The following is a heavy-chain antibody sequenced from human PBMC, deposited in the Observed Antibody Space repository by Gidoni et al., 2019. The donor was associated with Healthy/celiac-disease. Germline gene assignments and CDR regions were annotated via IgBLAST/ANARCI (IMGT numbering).Heavy chain of an antibody. CDR1: GFTFSSYE. V-gene: IGHV3-48*03. CDR2: ISSSGSTI. J-gene: IGHJ6*02. D-gene: IGHD3-16*02. Sequence: EVQLVESGGGLVQPGGSLRLSCAASGFTFSSYEMHWVRQAPGKGLEWVSYISSSGSTIYYADSVKGRFTISRDNAKNSLYLQMNSLRAEDTAVYYCARVRYDYVWGSYRYYYYYGMDVWGQGTTVTVSS. CDR3: ARVRYDYVWGSYRYYYYYGMDV.